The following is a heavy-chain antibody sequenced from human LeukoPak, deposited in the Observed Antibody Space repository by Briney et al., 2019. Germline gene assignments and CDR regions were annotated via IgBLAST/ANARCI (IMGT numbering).Heavy chain of an antibody. CDR3: AANRRPPDYSNYDDAFDI. D-gene: IGHD4-11*01. CDR1: GFTFSSYG. CDR2: IRYDGSNK. J-gene: IGHJ3*02. V-gene: IGHV3-30*02. Sequence: PGGSLRLSCAASGFTFSSYGMHWVRQAPGKGLEWVAFIRYDGSNKYYADSVKGRFTISRDNSKNTLYLQMNSLRAEDTAVYYCAANRRPPDYSNYDDAFDIWGQGTMVTVSS.